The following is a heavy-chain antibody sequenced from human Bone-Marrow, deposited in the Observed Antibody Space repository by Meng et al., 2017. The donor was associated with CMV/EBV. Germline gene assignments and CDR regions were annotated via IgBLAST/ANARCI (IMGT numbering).Heavy chain of an antibody. D-gene: IGHD6-13*01. V-gene: IGHV4-39*01. CDR2: IYYSGST. CDR1: GGSISSSSYY. Sequence: SETLSLTCTVSGGSISSSSYYWGWIRQPPGKGLEWIGSIYYSGSTYYNPSLKSRVTISVDTSKNQFSLKLSSVTAADTAVYYCARQPPPSSWYMGYYYGMDVWGQGTTVTVSS. J-gene: IGHJ6*02. CDR3: ARQPPPSSWYMGYYYGMDV.